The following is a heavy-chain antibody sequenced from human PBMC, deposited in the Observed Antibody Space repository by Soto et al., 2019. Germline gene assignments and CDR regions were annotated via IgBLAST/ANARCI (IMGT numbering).Heavy chain of an antibody. CDR1: GFTFSSYS. CDR2: ISSSSNTI. D-gene: IGHD5-12*01. J-gene: IGHJ4*02. CDR3: ARDTRDGYLGY. V-gene: IGHV3-48*02. Sequence: EVQLVESGGGLVQPGGSLRLSCAASGFTFSSYSMNWVRQAPGKGLEWVSYISSSSNTIYYADSVKGRFTISRDNAKNSLYLQMNGLGDEDTAVYYCARDTRDGYLGYWGQGPLVTVSS.